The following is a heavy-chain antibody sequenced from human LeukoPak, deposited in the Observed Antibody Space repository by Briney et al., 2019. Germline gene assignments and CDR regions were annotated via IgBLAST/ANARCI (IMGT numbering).Heavy chain of an antibody. V-gene: IGHV3-66*04. Sequence: GGSLRLSCAASGFTVSSNYMSWVRQAPGKGLEWVSVIYSGGSTYYADSVKGRFTISRDNSKNTLYLQMNSLRAEDTAVYYCARQLAVAGDNWFDPWGQGTLVTVSS. CDR2: IYSGGST. D-gene: IGHD6-19*01. CDR3: ARQLAVAGDNWFDP. J-gene: IGHJ5*02. CDR1: GFTVSSNY.